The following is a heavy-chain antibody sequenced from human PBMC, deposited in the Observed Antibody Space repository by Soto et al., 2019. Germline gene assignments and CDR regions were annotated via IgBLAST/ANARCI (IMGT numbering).Heavy chain of an antibody. CDR3: ARVGMRGYSYGLFDY. D-gene: IGHD5-18*01. CDR1: GYTFTSYG. V-gene: IGHV1-18*01. J-gene: IGHJ4*02. Sequence: GASVKVSCKASGYTFTSYGISWVRQAPGQGLEWMGWISAYNGNTNYAQKLQGRVTMTTDTSTSTAYMELRSLRSDDTAVYYCARVGMRGYSYGLFDYWGQGTLVPVSS. CDR2: ISAYNGNT.